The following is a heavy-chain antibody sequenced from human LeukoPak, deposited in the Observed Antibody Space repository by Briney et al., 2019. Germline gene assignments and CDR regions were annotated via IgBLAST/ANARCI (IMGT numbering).Heavy chain of an antibody. D-gene: IGHD6-19*01. CDR2: IYTSGST. CDR3: ARAKSLEQWLVGGYNWFDP. J-gene: IGHJ5*02. Sequence: PSETLSLTCTVSGGSISSYYWSWIRQPAGKGLEWIGRIYTSGSTNYKPSLKSLVTMSVDTSKNQFSLKLSSVTAADTAVYYCARAKSLEQWLVGGYNWFDPWGQGTLVTVSS. CDR1: GGSISSYY. V-gene: IGHV4-4*07.